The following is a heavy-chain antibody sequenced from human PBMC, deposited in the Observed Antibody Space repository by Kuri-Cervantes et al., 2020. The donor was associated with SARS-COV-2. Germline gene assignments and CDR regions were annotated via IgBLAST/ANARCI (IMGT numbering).Heavy chain of an antibody. CDR2: ISYDGSNK. CDR1: GFTISSYG. V-gene: IGHV3-30*18. Sequence: GGSLRLSCAASGFTISSYGMHWVRQAPGKGLEWVAVISYDGSNKYYADSVKGRFTISRDNSKNTLYLQMNSLRAEDTAVYYCAKDSGSGFWSGYWSRGKLSGKHWFDPWGQGTLVTVSS. D-gene: IGHD3-3*01. J-gene: IGHJ5*02. CDR3: AKDSGSGFWSGYWSRGKLSGKHWFDP.